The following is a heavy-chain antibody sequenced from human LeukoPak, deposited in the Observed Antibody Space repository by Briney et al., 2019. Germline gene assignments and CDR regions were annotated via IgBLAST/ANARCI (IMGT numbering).Heavy chain of an antibody. D-gene: IGHD6-6*01. V-gene: IGHV4-30-2*01. CDR2: IHHSGST. Sequence: SETLSLTCAVSGGSISSGGYSWSWIRQPPGKGLEWIGYIHHSGSTYYNPSLKSRVTISVDRSKNQFSLKLSSVTAAGTAVYYCARVVSTRADAFDIWGQGTMVTVSS. J-gene: IGHJ3*02. CDR3: ARVVSTRADAFDI. CDR1: GGSISSGGYS.